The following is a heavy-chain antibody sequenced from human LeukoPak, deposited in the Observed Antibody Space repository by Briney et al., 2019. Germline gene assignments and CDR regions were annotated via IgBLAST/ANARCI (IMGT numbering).Heavy chain of an antibody. CDR1: GFTFSSYA. CDR2: ISGSGGST. D-gene: IGHD3-3*01. Sequence: GESLRLSCAASGFTFSSYAMSWVRQAPGKGLEWVSAISGSGGSTYYADSVKGRFTISRDNSKNTLYLQMNSLRAEDTAVYYCASFLGDDYFDYWGQGTLVTVSS. V-gene: IGHV3-23*01. J-gene: IGHJ4*02. CDR3: ASFLGDDYFDY.